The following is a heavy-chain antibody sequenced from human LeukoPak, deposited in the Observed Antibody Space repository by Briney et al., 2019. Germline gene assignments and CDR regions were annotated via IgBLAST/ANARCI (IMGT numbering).Heavy chain of an antibody. D-gene: IGHD6-13*01. CDR1: GFTVSSNY. CDR2: IYSGGST. Sequence: QTGGSLRLSCAASGFTVSSNYMSWVRQAPGKGLEWVSVIYSGGSTYYADSVKGRFTISRDNSKNTLYLQMNSLRAEEKAVYYCAXEXRKXAAGPTRYFQHWGQGTLVTVSS. J-gene: IGHJ1*01. V-gene: IGHV3-66*01. CDR3: AXEXRKXAAGPTRYFQH.